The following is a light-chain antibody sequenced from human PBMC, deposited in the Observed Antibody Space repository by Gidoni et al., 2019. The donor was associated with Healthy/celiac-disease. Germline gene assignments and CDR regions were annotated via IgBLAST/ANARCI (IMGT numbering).Light chain of an antibody. CDR2: AAS. CDR3: QQIYSTPRT. V-gene: IGKV1-39*01. CDR1: QSISSY. Sequence: PSSLSASVGDRVTITCRASQSISSYLNWYQQKPGKAPKLLIYAASSLQSGVPSRFSGSGSGTDFTLTISSLQPEDFATYYCQQIYSTPRTFGQGTKVEIK. J-gene: IGKJ1*01.